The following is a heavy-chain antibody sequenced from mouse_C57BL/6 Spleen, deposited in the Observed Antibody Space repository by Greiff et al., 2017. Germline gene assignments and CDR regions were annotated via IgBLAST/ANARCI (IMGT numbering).Heavy chain of an antibody. Sequence: QVQLQQPGAELVRPGSSVKLSCKASGYTFTSYWMHWVKQRPIQGLEWIGNIDPSDSETHYNQKFKDKATLTVDKSSSTAYMQLSSLTSEDSAVYFCARGIYYGKGYFDYWGQGTTLTVSS. D-gene: IGHD2-1*01. CDR2: IDPSDSET. CDR1: GYTFTSYW. J-gene: IGHJ2*01. CDR3: ARGIYYGKGYFDY. V-gene: IGHV1-52*01.